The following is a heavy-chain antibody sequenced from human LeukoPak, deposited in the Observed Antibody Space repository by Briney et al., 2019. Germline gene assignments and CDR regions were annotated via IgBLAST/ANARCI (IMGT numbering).Heavy chain of an antibody. J-gene: IGHJ4*02. V-gene: IGHV4-39*01. CDR3: ANAGAYYNFWSGYSGDQFDY. CDR2: IYYSGST. CDR1: GGSISSSSYY. D-gene: IGHD3-3*01. Sequence: SETLSLTCTVSGGSISSSSYYWGWIRQPPGKGREWIGNIYYSGSTYYNPSLKSRLTISVDTSKNQFSLGLNSVTAADTAVYYCANAGAYYNFWSGYSGDQFDYWGQGTLVTVSS.